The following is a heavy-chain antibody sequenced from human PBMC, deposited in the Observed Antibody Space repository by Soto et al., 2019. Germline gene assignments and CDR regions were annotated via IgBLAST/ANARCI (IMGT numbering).Heavy chain of an antibody. CDR1: GYTFTGYY. D-gene: IGHD3-9*01. V-gene: IGHV1-2*04. Sequence: GASVKVSCKASGYTFTGYYMHWVRQAPGQGLEWMGWINPNSGGTNYAQKFQGWVTMTRDTSISTAYMELSRLRSDDTAVYYCARGLRYFDWATDYWGQGTLVTVSS. CDR2: INPNSGGT. J-gene: IGHJ4*02. CDR3: ARGLRYFDWATDY.